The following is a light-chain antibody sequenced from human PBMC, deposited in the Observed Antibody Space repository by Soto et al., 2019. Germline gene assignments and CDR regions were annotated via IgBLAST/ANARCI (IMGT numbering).Light chain of an antibody. Sequence: EIVLTQSPGTLSLSPGDRANLSCRASQSVSSSYLAWYQQKPGQAPRLLIYGASSRATGIPDRFSGSGSGTDFTLTISRLEPEDFAVYYCQQYVTSPEWTFGQGTKVEIK. CDR1: QSVSSSY. V-gene: IGKV3-20*01. CDR2: GAS. CDR3: QQYVTSPEWT. J-gene: IGKJ1*01.